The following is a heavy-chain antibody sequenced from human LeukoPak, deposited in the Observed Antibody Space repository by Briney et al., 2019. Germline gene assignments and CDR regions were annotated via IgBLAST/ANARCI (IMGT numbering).Heavy chain of an antibody. CDR3: ARESRQWLVLGGVDY. J-gene: IGHJ4*02. CDR1: GFTFSSYC. D-gene: IGHD6-19*01. Sequence: GGSLRVSCAASGFTFSSYCMNWVRQAPGKGLEWVSSISSSSSFIYYADSVKGRFTISRDNAKNSLYLQMNSLRAEDTAVYYCARESRQWLVLGGVDYWGQGTLVTVSS. V-gene: IGHV3-21*01. CDR2: ISSSSSFI.